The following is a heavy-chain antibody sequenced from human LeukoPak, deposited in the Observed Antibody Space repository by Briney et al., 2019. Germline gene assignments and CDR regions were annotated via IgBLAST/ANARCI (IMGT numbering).Heavy chain of an antibody. J-gene: IGHJ6*03. CDR2: INPSGGST. D-gene: IGHD3-10*01. CDR3: ARGGRFGELLYPLYYYYYMDV. V-gene: IGHV1-46*01. CDR1: GYTFTSYY. Sequence: GASVKVSCKASGYTFTSYYMHWVRQAPGQGLEWMGIINPSGGSTSYAQKFQGRVTMTRDTSTSTVYMELSSLRSEDTAVYYCARGGRFGELLYPLYYYYYMDVWGKGTTVTVSS.